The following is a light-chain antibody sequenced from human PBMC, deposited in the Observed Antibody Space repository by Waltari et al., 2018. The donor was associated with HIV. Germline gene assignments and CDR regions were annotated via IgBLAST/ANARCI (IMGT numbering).Light chain of an antibody. CDR3: ALYTGISIPWV. V-gene: IGLV2-14*03. J-gene: IGLJ3*02. CDR1: SSDIGGYNY. CDR2: DVI. Sequence: QSALTQPASVSGSPGQSITISCTGTSSDIGGYNYVSWYQQHPGKPPKVLIYDVINRPSGISDRFSGSKSGNTASLTISGLQAEDEADYYCALYTGISIPWVFGGGTKLTV.